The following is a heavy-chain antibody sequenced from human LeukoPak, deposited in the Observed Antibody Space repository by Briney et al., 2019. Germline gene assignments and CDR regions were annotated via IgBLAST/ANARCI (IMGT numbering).Heavy chain of an antibody. CDR2: TTDKATGHIT. J-gene: IGHJ5*02. D-gene: IGHD3-22*01. CDR3: VRGYNSFDP. V-gene: IGHV3-72*01. Sequence: GGSLRLSCAISGFTFSDFYMDWVRQAPGKGLEWVGRTTDKATGHITLYAASVRGRFTVSRDESGNSLYLQMNSLQTDDTAIYYCVRGYNSFDPWGQGTLVTVSS. CDR1: GFTFSDFY.